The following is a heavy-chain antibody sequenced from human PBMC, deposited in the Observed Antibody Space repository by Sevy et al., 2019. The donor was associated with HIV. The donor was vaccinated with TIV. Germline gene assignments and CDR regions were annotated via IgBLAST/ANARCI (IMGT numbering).Heavy chain of an antibody. CDR2: ISGSATGT. CDR3: AKDRDWLGEHYFDS. Sequence: GGSLRLSCAASYFTFSAYAMSWVRQAPGKGLEWVSTISGSATGTSFADSVKGRFTISRDKSKNTLYLQMNSLRPEDTAVYYCAKDRDWLGEHYFDSWGQGTLVTVSS. CDR1: YFTFSAYA. J-gene: IGHJ4*02. D-gene: IGHD3-16*01. V-gene: IGHV3-23*01.